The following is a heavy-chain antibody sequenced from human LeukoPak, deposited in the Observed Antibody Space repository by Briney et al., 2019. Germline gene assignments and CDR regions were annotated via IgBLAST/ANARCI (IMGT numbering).Heavy chain of an antibody. CDR3: ARSPHILTGENFDY. CDR1: GYTFTGYY. J-gene: IGHJ4*02. CDR2: INPNSGGT. D-gene: IGHD3-9*01. V-gene: IGHV1-2*02. Sequence: GASVKVSCKASGYTFTGYYMHWVRQAPGQGLEWMGWINPNSGGTNYAQKFQDRVTMTRDTSITTAYMEMSRLRSDDTALYYCARSPHILTGENFDYWGQGTLVIVSS.